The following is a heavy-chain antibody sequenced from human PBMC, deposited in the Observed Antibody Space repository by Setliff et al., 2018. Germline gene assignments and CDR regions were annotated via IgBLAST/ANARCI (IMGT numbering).Heavy chain of an antibody. CDR2: INYSGST. Sequence: SETLSLTCSVLGDSLSSGSQYWAWIRQPPGKGLEWIGNINYSGSTYYNPSLKSRVTMPVDASKNQVSLKMTSVTAEDTAVYYCAKVDTDYIMTRVNTWQYYFYMDVWGRGTTVTVSS. V-gene: IGHV4-39*01. CDR3: AKVDTDYIMTRVNTWQYYFYMDV. J-gene: IGHJ6*03. CDR1: GDSLSSGSQY. D-gene: IGHD4-4*01.